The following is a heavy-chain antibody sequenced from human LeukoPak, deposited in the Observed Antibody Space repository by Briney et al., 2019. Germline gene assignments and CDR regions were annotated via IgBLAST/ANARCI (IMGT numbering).Heavy chain of an antibody. CDR3: ARSEEDRAPAGHAS. Sequence: GGSLRLSCAASGFTFSSYWMTWVRQAPGKGLEWVANIKQDGSEKYYVDSVKGRFTISRDNAKNSLYLQMNSLRAEDTAVYYCARSEEDRAPAGHASWGQGTLVTVSS. CDR1: GFTFSSYW. CDR2: IKQDGSEK. D-gene: IGHD1-14*01. V-gene: IGHV3-7*01. J-gene: IGHJ4*02.